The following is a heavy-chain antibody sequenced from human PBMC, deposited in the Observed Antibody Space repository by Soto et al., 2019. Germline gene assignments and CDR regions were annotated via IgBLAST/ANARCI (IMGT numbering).Heavy chain of an antibody. Sequence: GASVKVSCKASGYTFTSYAMHWVRQAPGQRLEWMGWINAGNGNTKYSQKFQGRVTITRDTSASTAYMELSSLRSEDTAVYYCARNEGSTTVTKAYYYYYYGMDVWGQGTTVTVSS. V-gene: IGHV1-3*01. CDR2: INAGNGNT. CDR1: GYTFTSYA. CDR3: ARNEGSTTVTKAYYYYYYGMDV. D-gene: IGHD4-4*01. J-gene: IGHJ6*02.